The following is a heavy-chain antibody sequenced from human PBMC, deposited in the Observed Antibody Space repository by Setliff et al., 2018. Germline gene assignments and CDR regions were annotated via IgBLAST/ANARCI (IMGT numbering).Heavy chain of an antibody. Sequence: NPSETLSLTCAVSGGAIDNRYYWGWIRQPPGKGLDWIGNINYSGSSYYNPSLKSRVTISVDTSKNQFSLTLISVTAADAAVYYCARHIIIRSPPTTNAFDIWGQGXMVTVSS. CDR3: ARHIIIRSPPTTNAFDI. D-gene: IGHD3-3*01. J-gene: IGHJ3*02. CDR1: GGAIDNRYY. CDR2: INYSGSS. V-gene: IGHV4-39*01.